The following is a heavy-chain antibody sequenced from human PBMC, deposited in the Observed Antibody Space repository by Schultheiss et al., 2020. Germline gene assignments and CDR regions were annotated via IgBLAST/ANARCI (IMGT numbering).Heavy chain of an antibody. Sequence: GSLRLSCAASGFTFSSYGMHWVRQAPGKGLEWVAVISYDGSNKYYADSVKGRFTISRDNSKNTLYLQMNSLRAEDTAVYYCAKTVLRFLEWLPGPYYYYGMDVWGQGTTVTVSS. J-gene: IGHJ6*02. CDR2: ISYDGSNK. V-gene: IGHV3-30*18. CDR3: AKTVLRFLEWLPGPYYYYGMDV. CDR1: GFTFSSYG. D-gene: IGHD3-3*01.